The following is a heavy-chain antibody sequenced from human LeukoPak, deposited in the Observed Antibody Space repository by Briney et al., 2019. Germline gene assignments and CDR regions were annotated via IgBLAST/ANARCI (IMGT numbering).Heavy chain of an antibody. Sequence: ASVKVSCKASGYTFTSYDINWVRQATGQGLEWMGWMNPNSGNTGYAQKLQGRVTMTRNTSISTAYMELSSLRSEDTAVYYCARTKSMVRGVIRYYGIDVWGQGTTVTVSS. CDR3: ARTKSMVRGVIRYYGIDV. D-gene: IGHD3-10*01. V-gene: IGHV1-8*01. CDR1: GYTFTSYD. CDR2: MNPNSGNT. J-gene: IGHJ6*02.